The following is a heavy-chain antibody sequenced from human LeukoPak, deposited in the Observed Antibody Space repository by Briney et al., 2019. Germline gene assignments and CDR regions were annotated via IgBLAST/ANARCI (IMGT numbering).Heavy chain of an antibody. CDR1: GFTFSSYG. D-gene: IGHD3-3*01. CDR3: ARGQDFWSGPKGY. Sequence: GGSLRLSCAASGFTFSSYGMHWVRQAPGKGLEWVAVISYDGSNKYYADSVKGRFTISRDNSKNTLYLQMNSLRAEDTAVYYCARGQDFWSGPKGYWGQGTLVTVSS. J-gene: IGHJ4*02. CDR2: ISYDGSNK. V-gene: IGHV3-30*03.